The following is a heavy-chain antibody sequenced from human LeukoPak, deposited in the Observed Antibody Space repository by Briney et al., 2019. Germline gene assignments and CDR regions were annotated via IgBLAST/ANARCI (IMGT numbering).Heavy chain of an antibody. V-gene: IGHV3-23*01. CDR1: GFTFSSYA. CDR2: ISGSGGST. Sequence: QAGGSLRLSCAASGFTFSSYAMSWVRQAPGKGLEWVSAISGSGGSTYYADSVKGRFTISRYNSKNPLYLQMNSLRAEDTAVYYCAPKIQLLFWGQGTLVTVSS. CDR3: APKIQLLF. D-gene: IGHD2-2*01. J-gene: IGHJ1*01.